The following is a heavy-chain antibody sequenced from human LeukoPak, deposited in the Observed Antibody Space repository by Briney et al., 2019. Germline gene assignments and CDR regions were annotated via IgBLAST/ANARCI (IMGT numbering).Heavy chain of an antibody. CDR2: LSHAGTN. Sequence: SETLSLTCTVSGGSITSNSYSWGWIRQPPGKGLQWIVTLSHAGTNYYNPSLESRVTMPVDRSKNQFSLKLTSVTATDTAVYYCARLRGGVQLWGDWGQGTLVTVSS. CDR1: GGSITSNSYS. V-gene: IGHV4-39*01. CDR3: ARLRGGVQLWGD. J-gene: IGHJ4*02. D-gene: IGHD5-18*01.